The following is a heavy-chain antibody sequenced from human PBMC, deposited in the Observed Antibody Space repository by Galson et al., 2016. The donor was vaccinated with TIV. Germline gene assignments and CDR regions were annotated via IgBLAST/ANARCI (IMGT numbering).Heavy chain of an antibody. CDR3: ARDIMVRGVSHYYYGMDV. CDR1: GYTFINYG. CDR2: ISTNNGKT. Sequence: LVKVSCKASGYTFINYGISWVRQAPGQGLEWMGWISTNNGKTNFAQKLQGRVSMTTDTSTSTAYMELRGLRSDDTAFYYCARDIMVRGVSHYYYGMDVWGQGTTVTVSS. J-gene: IGHJ6*02. D-gene: IGHD3-10*01. V-gene: IGHV1-18*01.